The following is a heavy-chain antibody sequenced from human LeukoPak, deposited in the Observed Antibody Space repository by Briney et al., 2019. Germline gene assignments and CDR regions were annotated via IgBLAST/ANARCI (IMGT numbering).Heavy chain of an antibody. CDR2: ISGSGGST. J-gene: IGHJ4*02. Sequence: GGSLRLSCAASGFTFSSYAMSWVRQAPGKGLEWVSAISGSGGSTYYADSVKGRFTISRDNSKNTLYLQMNSLRAEDTAVHYCAKVIGDHSSSWYEESWNYWGQGTLVTVSS. CDR3: AKVIGDHSSSWYEESWNY. V-gene: IGHV3-23*01. D-gene: IGHD6-13*01. CDR1: GFTFSSYA.